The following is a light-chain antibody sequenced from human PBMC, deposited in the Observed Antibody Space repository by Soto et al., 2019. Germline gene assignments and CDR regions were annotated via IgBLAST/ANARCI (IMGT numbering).Light chain of an antibody. V-gene: IGKV1-27*01. CDR1: QGISKY. CDR3: QKYDSSPLT. CDR2: TAS. Sequence: DIQMTQSPSSLSASVGDRVTITCRACQGISKYLAWYQQKPGKTPKLLIYTASTLQSGVPSRFSGSGSGTDFTLAISRLQPEVFATYYCQKYDSSPLTFGAQTKLEI. J-gene: IGKJ4*01.